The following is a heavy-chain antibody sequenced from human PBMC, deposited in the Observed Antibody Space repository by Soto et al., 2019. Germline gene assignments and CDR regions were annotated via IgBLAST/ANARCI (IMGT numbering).Heavy chain of an antibody. CDR2: IKPTGGET. CDR1: GYTFTNYY. D-gene: IGHD2-21*02. CDR3: DRGGDIVVVTAPLDH. V-gene: IGHV1-46*01. J-gene: IGHJ5*02. Sequence: QVQLVQSGAEVKKPGASVKVSCRSSGYTFTNYYMHWVRQAPGQGLEWMGMIKPTGGETTYAQKCLGSATMTRDASPGTPYVELSSLRSEDTAIYYCDRGGDIVVVTAPLDHWGQGTLVTVSS.